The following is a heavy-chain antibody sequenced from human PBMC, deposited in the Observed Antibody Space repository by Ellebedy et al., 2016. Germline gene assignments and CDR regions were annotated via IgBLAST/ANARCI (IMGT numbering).Heavy chain of an antibody. CDR2: INHSGST. D-gene: IGHD5-24*01. V-gene: IGHV4-34*01. CDR3: ARPRDGYNKRPYFDY. CDR1: GGSFSGYY. J-gene: IGHJ4*02. Sequence: SETLSLTCAVYGGSFSGYYWSWIRQPPGKGLEWIGEINHSGSTNYNPSLKSRVTISVGTSKNQFSLKLSSVTAADTAVYYCARPRDGYNKRPYFDYWGQGTLVTVSS.